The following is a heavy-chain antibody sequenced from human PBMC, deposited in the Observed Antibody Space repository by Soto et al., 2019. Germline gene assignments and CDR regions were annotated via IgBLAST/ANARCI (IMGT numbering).Heavy chain of an antibody. J-gene: IGHJ4*02. CDR3: ARGRDSGLYYFDY. CDR1: GFTFSDYD. D-gene: IGHD2-21*01. Sequence: EVQLVESGGDLVQPGGSLRLSCAASGFTFSDYDMHWVRQVTGKGLEWDSTISTAGDTYYPGSVKGRFTISRENAKNSLFLQMNSLRADDTAVYYCARGRDSGLYYFDYWGQGTLVTVSS. CDR2: ISTAGDT. V-gene: IGHV3-13*01.